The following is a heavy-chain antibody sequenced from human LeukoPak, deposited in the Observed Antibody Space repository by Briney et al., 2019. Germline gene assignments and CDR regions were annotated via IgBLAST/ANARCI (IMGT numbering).Heavy chain of an antibody. CDR3: AKDTHDTALGY. J-gene: IGHJ4*02. V-gene: IGHV3-9*01. CDR2: ISWNSGSI. Sequence: GGSLRLSCAASGFTFSSYWMSWVRQAPGKGLEWVSGISWNSGSIGYADSVKGRFTISRDNAKNSLYLQMNSLRAEDTALYYCAKDTHDTALGYWGQGTLVTVSS. D-gene: IGHD5-18*01. CDR1: GFTFSSYW.